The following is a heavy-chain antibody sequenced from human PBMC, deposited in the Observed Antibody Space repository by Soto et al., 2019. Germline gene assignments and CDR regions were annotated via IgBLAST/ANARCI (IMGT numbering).Heavy chain of an antibody. Sequence: QVQLQESGPGLVKPSQTLSLTCTVSGGSISSGGYYWSWIRQHPGKGLEWIGYIYYSGSTYYNPSLKSRVTMSVDTSKNQFSLKLSSVTAADTAVYYCARVMTTGEENYGMDVWGQGTTVTVSS. V-gene: IGHV4-31*03. D-gene: IGHD4-17*01. CDR1: GGSISSGGYY. J-gene: IGHJ6*02. CDR2: IYYSGST. CDR3: ARVMTTGEENYGMDV.